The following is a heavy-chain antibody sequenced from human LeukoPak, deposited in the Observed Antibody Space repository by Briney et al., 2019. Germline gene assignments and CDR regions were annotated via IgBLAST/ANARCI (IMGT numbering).Heavy chain of an antibody. V-gene: IGHV5-51*01. Sequence: PGESLKISCKGSGYSFTSYWIGWVRQMPGKGLEWMGIIYPGDSGTRYSPSFQGQVTISADKSISTAYLQWSSLKASDTAMYYCARHVLSPKKLVDYWGQGTLVTVSS. J-gene: IGHJ4*02. D-gene: IGHD2/OR15-2a*01. CDR3: ARHVLSPKKLVDY. CDR1: GYSFTSYW. CDR2: IYPGDSGT.